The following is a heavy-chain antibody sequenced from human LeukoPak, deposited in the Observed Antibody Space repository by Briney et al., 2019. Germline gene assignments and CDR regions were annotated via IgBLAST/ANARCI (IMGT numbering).Heavy chain of an antibody. Sequence: GGSLRLSCAASGVTFSSYSMNWVRQAPGKGLERVSYISSSSSTIYYADSVKGRFTISRDNAKNSLYLQMNSLRAEDTAVYYCARDVHRGAVVVPAATVNWFDPWGQGTLVTVSS. CDR1: GVTFSSYS. D-gene: IGHD2-2*01. V-gene: IGHV3-48*04. CDR2: ISSSSSTI. J-gene: IGHJ5*02. CDR3: ARDVHRGAVVVPAATVNWFDP.